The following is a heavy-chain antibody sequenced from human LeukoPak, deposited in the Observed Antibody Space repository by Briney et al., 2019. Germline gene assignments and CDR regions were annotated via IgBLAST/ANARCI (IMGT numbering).Heavy chain of an antibody. Sequence: SESLSLTCTVSGGSISSHNSYWGWIRQPPWKGLEWIGSIYHSGSTYYNPSLKSRVTISVDTSKNQFSLKLSSVTAADTAVYYCARGYSSSRFDPWGQGTLVTVSS. D-gene: IGHD6-13*01. CDR1: GGSISSHNSY. CDR2: IYHSGST. CDR3: ARGYSSSRFDP. J-gene: IGHJ5*02. V-gene: IGHV4-39*07.